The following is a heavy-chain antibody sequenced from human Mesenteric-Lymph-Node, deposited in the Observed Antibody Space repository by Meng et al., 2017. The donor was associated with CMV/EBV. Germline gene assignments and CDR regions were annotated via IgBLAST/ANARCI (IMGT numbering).Heavy chain of an antibody. CDR3: AKKNGYCGTTTCYYAFDL. CDR1: GFSFSSFW. J-gene: IGHJ3*01. V-gene: IGHV3-23*01. D-gene: IGHD2-2*01. CDR2: INDRGNVT. Sequence: GGSLRLSCAASGFSFSSFWMSWVRQAPGKGLEWVSIINDRGNVTKYADSVKGQFTISRDNSRNTLYLQMNSLRAEDTAIYYCAKKNGYCGTTTCYYAFDLWGQGTMVTVSS.